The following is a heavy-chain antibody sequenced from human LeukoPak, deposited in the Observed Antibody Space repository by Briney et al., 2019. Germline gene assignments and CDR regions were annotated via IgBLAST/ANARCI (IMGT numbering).Heavy chain of an antibody. CDR3: TRFWGNTSFDY. D-gene: IGHD2/OR15-2a*01. CDR1: GYSFTSYW. V-gene: IGHV5-51*01. J-gene: IGHJ4*02. Sequence: GESLQISCQGSGYSFTSYWIGWVRQMPGKGLEWMGIIYPGDSDARYSPSFQGQVTISADKSISTAYLQWNSLKASDTAMYYCTRFWGNTSFDYWGQGTLVTVSS. CDR2: IYPGDSDA.